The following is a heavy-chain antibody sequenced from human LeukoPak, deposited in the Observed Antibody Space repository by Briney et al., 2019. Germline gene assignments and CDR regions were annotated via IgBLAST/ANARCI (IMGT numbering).Heavy chain of an antibody. V-gene: IGHV3-21*01. D-gene: IGHD4-17*01. CDR2: ISSSSSYI. Sequence: GGSLGLSCAASGFTFSSYSMNWVRQAPGKGLEWVSSISSSSSYIYYADSVKGRFTISRDNAKNSLYLQMNSLRAEDTAVYYCARAERYGDYGAFDIWGQGTMVTVSS. CDR1: GFTFSSYS. J-gene: IGHJ3*02. CDR3: ARAERYGDYGAFDI.